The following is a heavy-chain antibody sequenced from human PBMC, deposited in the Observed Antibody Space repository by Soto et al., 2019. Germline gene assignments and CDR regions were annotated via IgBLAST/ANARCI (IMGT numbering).Heavy chain of an antibody. D-gene: IGHD6-19*01. Sequence: GGSLRLSCAASGFTYSSYGMHWVRQAPGKGLAWVAVISYDGRNKYNADSVKGRFTISRDNTKNTLYLQMNSLRPGDTAVYYCAKDRGWYPDYLGQGTRGTVSS. CDR1: GFTYSSYG. J-gene: IGHJ4*02. CDR3: AKDRGWYPDY. V-gene: IGHV3-30*18. CDR2: ISYDGRNK.